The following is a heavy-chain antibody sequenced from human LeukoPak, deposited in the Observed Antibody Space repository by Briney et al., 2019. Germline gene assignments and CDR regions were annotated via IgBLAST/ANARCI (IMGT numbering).Heavy chain of an antibody. Sequence: GESLKISCKGSGYTFPTYWIAWVRQMPGRGLEWMGRIDPSDSYTNYSPSFQGHVTISADKSISTAYLQWSSLKASDTAMYYCARHRDSGPDDYWGQGTLVTVSS. CDR3: ARHRDSGPDDY. J-gene: IGHJ4*02. V-gene: IGHV5-10-1*01. CDR1: GYTFPTYW. CDR2: IDPSDSYT. D-gene: IGHD6-19*01.